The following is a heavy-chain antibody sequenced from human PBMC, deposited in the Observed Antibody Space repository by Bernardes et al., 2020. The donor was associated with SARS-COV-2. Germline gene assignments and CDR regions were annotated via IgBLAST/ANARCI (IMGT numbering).Heavy chain of an antibody. CDR2: INPSAGTT. D-gene: IGHD5-12*01. J-gene: IGHJ4*02. Sequence: ASVKVSCEASGYTFTNYYMHWVRQAPGQGLEWMGLINPSAGTTTYIQKFQGRVTMTTDTSTSTVYMEVRSLTSEDTAVYYCARDFSAGTGYKYGDPNYWGQGTLVTVSS. CDR1: GYTFTNYY. CDR3: ARDFSAGTGYKYGDPNY. V-gene: IGHV1-46*01.